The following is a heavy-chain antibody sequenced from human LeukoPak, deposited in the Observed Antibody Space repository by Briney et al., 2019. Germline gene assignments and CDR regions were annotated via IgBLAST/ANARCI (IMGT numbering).Heavy chain of an antibody. J-gene: IGHJ5*02. D-gene: IGHD2-2*01. Sequence: ASVKVSCKASGYTFTSYYMHWVRQAPGQGLEWMGTINPSGGSRSYAQKFQGRVTMTRDTSTNIVYMELNNLRPEDTAVYFCARDACSSTICQAGGNWFDPWGQGTLVIVS. CDR3: ARDACSSTICQAGGNWFDP. CDR2: INPSGGSR. V-gene: IGHV1-46*01. CDR1: GYTFTSYY.